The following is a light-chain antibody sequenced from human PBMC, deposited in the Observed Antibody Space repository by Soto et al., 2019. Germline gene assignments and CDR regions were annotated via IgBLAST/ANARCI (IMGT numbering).Light chain of an antibody. CDR1: QGVSTN. Sequence: EIVMTQSPATLSVSPGERATLSCRASQGVSTNLAWYQQKPGQAPRLLIYGASIRTTDIPARFSGSGSGTEFTLTIRSLQSEDFAVYYCQQYNNWPPPITFGQGTRLEIK. J-gene: IGKJ5*01. CDR3: QQYNNWPPPIT. V-gene: IGKV3-15*01. CDR2: GAS.